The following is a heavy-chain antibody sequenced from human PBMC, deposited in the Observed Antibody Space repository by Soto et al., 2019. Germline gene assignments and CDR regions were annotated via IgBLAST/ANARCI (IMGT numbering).Heavy chain of an antibody. CDR2: IDNTGSSA. V-gene: IGHV3-74*01. CDR3: ATLNGYDY. J-gene: IGHJ4*02. D-gene: IGHD5-12*01. Sequence: EVRLVESGGGLVQPGGSLRLSCAASGFPFSSHWLQWVRQVPGRGLVWVSRIDNTGSSAIHADSVRGRFTVSRDNAKDTLYLHMNSLRAEDTAVYYCATLNGYDYWGQGTLVTVSS. CDR1: GFPFSSHW.